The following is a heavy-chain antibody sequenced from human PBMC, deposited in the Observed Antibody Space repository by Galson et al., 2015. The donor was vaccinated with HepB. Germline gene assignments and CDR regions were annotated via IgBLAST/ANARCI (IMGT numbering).Heavy chain of an antibody. CDR2: INPSDGGT. CDR3: ARVPEYCGGGSCYLGTGDS. J-gene: IGHJ4*02. V-gene: IGHV1-46*03. Sequence: SVKVSCKASGYTFTGYYMHWLRQAPGQGLEWMGIINPSDGGTTYAQKFQGRVTMTRDTSTSTVYMELSSLRSDDTAVYFCARVPEYCGGGSCYLGTGDSWGQGTLVTVSS. CDR1: GYTFTGYY. D-gene: IGHD2-15*01.